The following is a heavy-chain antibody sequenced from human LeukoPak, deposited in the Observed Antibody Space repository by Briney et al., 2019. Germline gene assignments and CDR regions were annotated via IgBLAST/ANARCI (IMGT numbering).Heavy chain of an antibody. Sequence: GGSLRLSCAASGFTFSSYAMSWVRQAPGKGLEWVSAISGSGGSTYYADSVKGRFTISRDNSKNTLYLQMNSLRAEDTAVYYCANLERKGLVVVAAGPAFDIWAQGTMVTVSS. CDR2: ISGSGGST. J-gene: IGHJ3*02. D-gene: IGHD2-15*01. CDR3: ANLERKGLVVVAAGPAFDI. CDR1: GFTFSSYA. V-gene: IGHV3-23*01.